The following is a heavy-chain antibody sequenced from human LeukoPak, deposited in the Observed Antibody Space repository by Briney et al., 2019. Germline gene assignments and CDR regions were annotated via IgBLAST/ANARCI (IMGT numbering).Heavy chain of an antibody. Sequence: PSVNFSCKATEGTTISYAVTWLRHTPRKGLAWRGGITPIFGTANYTQKFRGRVTITADTSTSIASITLSSPTSKDAAVYYCTREHSGSNSPEGVWCALYICGEGRKVTVSS. CDR1: EGTTISYA. CDR2: ITPIFGTA. D-gene: IGHD1-26*01. V-gene: IGHV1-69*06. CDR3: TREHSGSNSPEGVWCALYI. J-gene: IGHJ3*02.